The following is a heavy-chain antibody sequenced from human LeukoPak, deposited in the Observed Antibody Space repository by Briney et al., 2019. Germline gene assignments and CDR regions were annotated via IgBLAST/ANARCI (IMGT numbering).Heavy chain of an antibody. D-gene: IGHD1-1*01. Sequence: GGSLRLSCAASGFTFSSYNTNWVRQAPGKGLEWVSSISSSSSYIYYADSMKGRFTISRDNAKNSLYLQMNSLRAEDTAVYYCARDRGGTGDFDHWGQGTLVTVSS. V-gene: IGHV3-21*01. CDR2: ISSSSSYI. CDR1: GFTFSSYN. CDR3: ARDRGGTGDFDH. J-gene: IGHJ4*02.